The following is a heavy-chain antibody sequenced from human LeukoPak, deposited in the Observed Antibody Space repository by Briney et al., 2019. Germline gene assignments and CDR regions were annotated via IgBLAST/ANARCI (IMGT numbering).Heavy chain of an antibody. J-gene: IGHJ4*02. Sequence: GGSLRLSCTASGFTFSSYAMHWVRQAPGKGLEWVAVISYDGSNKYYADSVKGRFTISRDNSKNTLYLQMNSLRAEDTAVYYCARDRSLDYWGQGTLVTVSS. CDR3: ARDRSLDY. CDR1: GFTFSSYA. V-gene: IGHV3-30*04. CDR2: ISYDGSNK.